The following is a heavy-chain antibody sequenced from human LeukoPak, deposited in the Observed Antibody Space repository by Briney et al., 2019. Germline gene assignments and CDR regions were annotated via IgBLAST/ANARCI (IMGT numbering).Heavy chain of an antibody. Sequence: GGSLRLSCAASGFTFSSYAMSWVRQAPGKGLEWVSAISGSGGSTYYADSVKGRFTISRDNSKNTLYLQMYSLRAEDTAVYYCAKGILRYFDWFPGYWGQGTLVIVSS. J-gene: IGHJ4*02. CDR1: GFTFSSYA. CDR2: ISGSGGST. D-gene: IGHD3-9*01. CDR3: AKGILRYFDWFPGY. V-gene: IGHV3-23*01.